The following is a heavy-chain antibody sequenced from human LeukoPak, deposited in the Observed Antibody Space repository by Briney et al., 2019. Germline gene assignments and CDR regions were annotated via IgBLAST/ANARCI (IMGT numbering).Heavy chain of an antibody. Sequence: GASVKVSCKASGYTFTDYYMHWVRQAPGQGLEWMGWINPNSGGTNYAQKFQGRVTMTRDTSISAAYMELSTLRSDDTAVYYCARDIGFRGVTLYYFDCWGQGTLVTVSS. CDR3: ARDIGFRGVTLYYFDC. D-gene: IGHD3-10*01. V-gene: IGHV1-2*02. CDR1: GYTFTDYY. J-gene: IGHJ4*02. CDR2: INPNSGGT.